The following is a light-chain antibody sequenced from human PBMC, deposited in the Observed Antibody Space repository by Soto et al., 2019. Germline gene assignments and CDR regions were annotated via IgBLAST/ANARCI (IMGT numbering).Light chain of an antibody. CDR3: SSYTSRSTVV. J-gene: IGLJ2*01. V-gene: IGLV2-14*01. Sequence: QSALTQPASVSGSPGQSITISCTGTSSDVGGYNYVSWYQQHPGKAPKLMIYDDSNRPSGVSNRVSGSKSGNTASLTISGLQAEDEADYYCSSYTSRSTVVFGGGTKLTVL. CDR2: DDS. CDR1: SSDVGGYNY.